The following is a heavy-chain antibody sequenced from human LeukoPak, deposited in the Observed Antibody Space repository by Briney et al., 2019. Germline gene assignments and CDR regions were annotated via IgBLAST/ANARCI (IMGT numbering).Heavy chain of an antibody. D-gene: IGHD2-8*01. CDR2: ISTSGSTI. Sequence: GGSLRLSCAVSGFTFSSYNMKWVRQAPGKGLEWVSYISTSGSTIYYADSVRGRFTISRDSGKNALYLQMNSLRAEDTAVYYCARLPSLRLIDSWGQGTLVTVSS. CDR3: ARLPSLRLIDS. V-gene: IGHV3-48*01. J-gene: IGHJ4*02. CDR1: GFTFSSYN.